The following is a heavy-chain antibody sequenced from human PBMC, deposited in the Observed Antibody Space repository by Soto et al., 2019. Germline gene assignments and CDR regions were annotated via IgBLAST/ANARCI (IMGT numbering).Heavy chain of an antibody. V-gene: IGHV3-7*01. Sequence: EVQLVESGGGLVQPGGSLRLSCAASGFTFSIHWMSWVRQAPGNGLEWVANIKQDGSEKNYVDSVKGRFTISRDNAKNSLYLQMNSLRAEDTAVYYCAKDSGRGSADYYFDYWGQGTLVTVSS. CDR2: IKQDGSEK. CDR3: AKDSGRGSADYYFDY. J-gene: IGHJ4*02. D-gene: IGHD3-10*01. CDR1: GFTFSIHW.